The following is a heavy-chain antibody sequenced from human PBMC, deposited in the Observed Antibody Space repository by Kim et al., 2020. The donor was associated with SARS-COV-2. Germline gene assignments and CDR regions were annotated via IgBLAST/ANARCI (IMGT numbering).Heavy chain of an antibody. V-gene: IGHV3-21*01. CDR2: ISSTSTYI. CDR1: GFTFSTYS. J-gene: IGHJ6*02. D-gene: IGHD1-26*01. Sequence: GGSLRLSCAASGFTFSTYSMNWVRQAPGKGLEWVSSISSTSTYIYYADSVKGRFTISRDNSKDSLYLQMNSLRAEDTAVYYCARNLVPTTNTYGMEVWGQGTRVTV. CDR3: ARNLVPTTNTYGMEV.